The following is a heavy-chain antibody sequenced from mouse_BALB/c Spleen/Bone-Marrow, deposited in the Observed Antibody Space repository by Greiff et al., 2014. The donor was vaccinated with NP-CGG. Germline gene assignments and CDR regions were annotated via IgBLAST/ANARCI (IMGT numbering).Heavy chain of an antibody. J-gene: IGHJ3*01. V-gene: IGHV10-1*02. Sequence: EVQLVESGGGLVQPKGSLKLSCAASGFTFNTYAMNWVRQAPGTGLEWVARIRSKSNNYATYYADSVKDRFTISRDDSQSMLYLQMNNLKTEDTAMYYCVRHEVMITFAYWGQGTLVTVSA. D-gene: IGHD2-4*01. CDR2: IRSKSNNYAT. CDR1: GFTFNTYA. CDR3: VRHEVMITFAY.